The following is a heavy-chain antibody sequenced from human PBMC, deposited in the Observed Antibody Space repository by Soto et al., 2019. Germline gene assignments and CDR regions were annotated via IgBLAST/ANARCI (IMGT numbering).Heavy chain of an antibody. CDR2: IWYDGSNK. Sequence: GGSLRLSCAASGFTFSSYGMHWVRQAPGKGLEWVAVIWYDGSNKYYADSVKGQFTISRDNSKNTLYLQMNSLRAEDTAVYYCARAYNWNYETGGDYWGQGTLVTVSS. CDR3: ARAYNWNYETGGDY. CDR1: GFTFSSYG. D-gene: IGHD1-7*01. J-gene: IGHJ4*02. V-gene: IGHV3-33*01.